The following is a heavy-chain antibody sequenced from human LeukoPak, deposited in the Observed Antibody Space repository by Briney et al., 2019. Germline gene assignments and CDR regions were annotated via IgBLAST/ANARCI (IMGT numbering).Heavy chain of an antibody. CDR1: GYTFTGYY. V-gene: IGHV1-2*02. CDR2: INPNSGGT. D-gene: IGHD3-9*01. CDR3: ARISLLFDYDILTGDPYYFDY. J-gene: IGHJ4*02. Sequence: ASVKVSCKASGYTFTGYYMHWVRQAPGQGLEWMGWINPNSGGTNYAQKFQGRVTMTRDTSISTAYMELSRLRSDDTAVYYCARISLLFDYDILTGDPYYFDYWGQGTLVTVSS.